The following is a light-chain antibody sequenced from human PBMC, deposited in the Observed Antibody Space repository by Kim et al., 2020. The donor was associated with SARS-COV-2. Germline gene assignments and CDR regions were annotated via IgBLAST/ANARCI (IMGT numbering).Light chain of an antibody. CDR3: QHYNGYWT. CDR2: YDS. J-gene: IGKJ1*01. Sequence: SATVGDTVTITWRATQSISSWLAWYQQKPGEAPRVLISYDSSLKSGVPSRFSGSGSGTEFTLTISSLQPGDFATYYCQHYNGYWTFGQGTKVDIK. CDR1: QSISSW. V-gene: IGKV1-5*01.